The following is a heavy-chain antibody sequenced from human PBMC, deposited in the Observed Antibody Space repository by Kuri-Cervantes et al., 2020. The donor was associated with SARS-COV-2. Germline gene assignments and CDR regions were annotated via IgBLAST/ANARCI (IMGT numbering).Heavy chain of an antibody. CDR3: ARDFDDLYYYYYMDV. Sequence: GGSLRLSCTASGFTFGDYAMHWVRQAPGKGLEWVAVISYDGSNKYYADSVKGRFTISRDNSKNTLYLQMNSLRAEDTAVYYCARDFDDLYYYYYMDVWGKGTTVTVSS. CDR1: GFTFGDYA. D-gene: IGHD3-3*01. J-gene: IGHJ6*03. CDR2: ISYDGSNK. V-gene: IGHV3-30-3*01.